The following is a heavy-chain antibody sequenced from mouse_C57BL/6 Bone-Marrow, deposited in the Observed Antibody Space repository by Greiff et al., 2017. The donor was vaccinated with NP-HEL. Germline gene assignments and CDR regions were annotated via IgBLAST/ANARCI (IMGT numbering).Heavy chain of an antibody. CDR1: GYTFTSYG. Sequence: VQLQQSGAELARPGASVKLSCKASGYTFTSYGISWVKQRPGQGLEWIGEIYPRSGNTYYNEKFKGKATLTADKSSSTAYMELRSLTSEDSAVYFCARGDYYGSNYAMDYWGQGTSVTVSS. D-gene: IGHD1-1*01. CDR2: IYPRSGNT. V-gene: IGHV1-81*01. J-gene: IGHJ4*01. CDR3: ARGDYYGSNYAMDY.